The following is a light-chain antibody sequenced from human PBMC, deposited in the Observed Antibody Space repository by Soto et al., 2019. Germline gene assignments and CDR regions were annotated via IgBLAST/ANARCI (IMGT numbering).Light chain of an antibody. CDR3: QQYNSFLLT. J-gene: IGKJ4*01. CDR1: QSISSW. CDR2: KAS. Sequence: DIPMTQSPSTLSSSVGDRVTITCRASQSISSWLAWYQQKPGKAPMLLIYKASSLESGVPSRFSGSGSGTEFTLTISSLQPDDFATYYCQQYNSFLLTFGGGTKVEIK. V-gene: IGKV1-5*03.